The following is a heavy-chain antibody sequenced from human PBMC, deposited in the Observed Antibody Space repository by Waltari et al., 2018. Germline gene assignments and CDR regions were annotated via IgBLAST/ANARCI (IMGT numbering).Heavy chain of an antibody. D-gene: IGHD3-10*01. CDR1: GFTFSHFA. CDR3: AKDRGSGRIYFDS. V-gene: IGHV3-23*01. Sequence: VQLLESGGDLIQPGGSLRLSCAASGFTFSHFAMTWVRQAPGKRLGWVSSVMGRGGTSYYTDSVTGRLTISRDNSENTLYLHMNSLRAEDSAIYYCAKDRGSGRIYFDSWGRGTLVAVSS. J-gene: IGHJ4*02. CDR2: VMGRGGTS.